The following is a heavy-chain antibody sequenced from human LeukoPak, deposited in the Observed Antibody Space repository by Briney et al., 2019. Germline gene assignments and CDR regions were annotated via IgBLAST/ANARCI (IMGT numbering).Heavy chain of an antibody. Sequence: PSETLSLTCTVSGGSISSSSYYWAWIRQPPGKGLEWIGSLYYSGSTYYNPSLKSRVTISVDTSKNQFSLKLSSVTAADTAVYYCARWADSSGYYYIDYWGQGTLVTVSS. J-gene: IGHJ4*02. CDR2: LYYSGST. V-gene: IGHV4-39*07. D-gene: IGHD3-22*01. CDR1: GGSISSSSYY. CDR3: ARWADSSGYYYIDY.